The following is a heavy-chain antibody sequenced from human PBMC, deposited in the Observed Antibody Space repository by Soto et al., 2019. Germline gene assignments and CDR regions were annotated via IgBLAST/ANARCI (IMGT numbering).Heavy chain of an antibody. CDR2: IKSKTDAETT. CDR3: TTLYQGISN. CDR1: GFTFSNAW. Sequence: GGSLRLSCAASGFTFSNAWMSWVRQTPGKGLEWVGRIKSKTDAETTDYAAPVKGRFTISRDDSKNALYLQMNSLNTEDTAVYYCTTLYQGISNWGQGTLVTVLL. V-gene: IGHV3-15*01. D-gene: IGHD1-20*01. J-gene: IGHJ4*02.